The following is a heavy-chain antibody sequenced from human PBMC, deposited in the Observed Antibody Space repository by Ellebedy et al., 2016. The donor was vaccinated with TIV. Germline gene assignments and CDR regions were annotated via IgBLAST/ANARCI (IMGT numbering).Heavy chain of an antibody. CDR1: GFTFSDFG. Sequence: PGGSLRLSCAGSGFTFSDFGVHWVRQAPGKGLEWVAHISFDGSSKYYADSVKGRFIISRDNSKNTLYLQMNSLRPEDTAVYYCAKARRGSSVVVVTATPRQAFDIWGQGTVLTVSS. V-gene: IGHV3-30*18. CDR3: AKARRGSSVVVVTATPRQAFDI. J-gene: IGHJ3*02. D-gene: IGHD2-15*01. CDR2: ISFDGSSK.